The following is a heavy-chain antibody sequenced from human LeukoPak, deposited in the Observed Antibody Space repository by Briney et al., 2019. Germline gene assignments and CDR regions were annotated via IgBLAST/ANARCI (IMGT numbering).Heavy chain of an antibody. V-gene: IGHV3-48*04. Sequence: GGSLRLSCAASGFLFSNSNMNWVRQAPGQGLEWVSFIRGSDGGVYYAESVKGRFTISRDSAKSSLYLHMHSLRVEDTAVYYCVREGGDWEFDCWGQGTLVTVSS. D-gene: IGHD1-26*01. CDR1: GFLFSNSN. CDR3: VREGGDWEFDC. CDR2: IRGSDGGV. J-gene: IGHJ4*02.